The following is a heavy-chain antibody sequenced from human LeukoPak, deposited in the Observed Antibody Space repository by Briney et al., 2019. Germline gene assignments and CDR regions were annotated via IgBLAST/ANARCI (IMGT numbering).Heavy chain of an antibody. J-gene: IGHJ4*02. CDR2: ISSSSTYT. CDR1: GFTFSDYY. CDR3: ASGRSGWYPGY. D-gene: IGHD6-19*01. Sequence: GGSLRLSCAASGFTFSDYYMSWIRQAPGKGLEWVSYISSSSTYTKYADSVKGRFTISRDNAKNSLYLQMNSLRAEDTAVYYCASGRSGWYPGYRGQGTLVTVSS. V-gene: IGHV3-11*06.